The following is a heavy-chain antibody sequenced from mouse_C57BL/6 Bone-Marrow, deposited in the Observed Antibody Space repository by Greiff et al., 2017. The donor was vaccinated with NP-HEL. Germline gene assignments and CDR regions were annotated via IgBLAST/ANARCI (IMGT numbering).Heavy chain of an antibody. J-gene: IGHJ2*01. CDR3: ASIYYGNPYYFDY. CDR2: ISGGGGNN. D-gene: IGHD2-1*01. V-gene: IGHV5-9*01. Sequence: EVRLVESGGGLVKPGGSLKLSCAASGFTFSSYTMSWVRQTPEKRLEWVATISGGGGNNYYPDSVKGRFTISRDNAKNTLYLQMSSLRSEDTALYYCASIYYGNPYYFDYWGQGTTLTVSS. CDR1: GFTFSSYT.